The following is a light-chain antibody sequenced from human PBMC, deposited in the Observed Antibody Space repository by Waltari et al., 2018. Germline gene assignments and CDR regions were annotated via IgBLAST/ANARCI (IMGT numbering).Light chain of an antibody. Sequence: DIVMTLSPDSLAVFLGERATINCKSSQSVLYSSNNKNYLAWHQQKPGQPPKLLLYWASTRESGVPDRFSGSGSGTDFTLTISTLQAEDVAIYYCQQYYSTPYTFGQGTKLEIK. CDR2: WAS. J-gene: IGKJ2*01. CDR3: QQYYSTPYT. CDR1: QSVLYSSNNKNY. V-gene: IGKV4-1*01.